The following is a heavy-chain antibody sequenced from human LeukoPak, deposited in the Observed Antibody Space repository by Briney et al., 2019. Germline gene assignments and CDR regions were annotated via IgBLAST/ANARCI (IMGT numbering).Heavy chain of an antibody. Sequence: SETLSLTCRVSGGSISSYYWSWIRQPPGKGLEWIGDIYYSGSTNYNPSLKSRVTISVDTSKNQFSLKLSSVTAADTAVYYCARVGSATPLWFGATFDYWGQGTLVTVSS. CDR3: ARVGSATPLWFGATFDY. D-gene: IGHD3-10*01. CDR1: GGSISSYY. J-gene: IGHJ4*02. CDR2: IYYSGST. V-gene: IGHV4-59*01.